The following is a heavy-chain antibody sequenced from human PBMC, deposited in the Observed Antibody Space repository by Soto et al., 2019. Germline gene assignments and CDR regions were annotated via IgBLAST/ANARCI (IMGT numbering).Heavy chain of an antibody. J-gene: IGHJ4*02. CDR2: IYYSGST. Sequence: SETLSLTCTVSGGSISSSSYYWGWIRQPPGKGLEWIGSIYYSGSTNYNPSLKSRVTISVDTSKNQFSLKLSSVTAADTAVYYCFFGDRYSSGWYVDYWGQGTLVTVSS. CDR3: FFGDRYSSGWYVDY. V-gene: IGHV4-39*01. CDR1: GGSISSSSYY. D-gene: IGHD6-19*01.